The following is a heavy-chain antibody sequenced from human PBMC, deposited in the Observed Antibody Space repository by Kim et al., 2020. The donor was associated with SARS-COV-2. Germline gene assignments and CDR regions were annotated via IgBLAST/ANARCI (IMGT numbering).Heavy chain of an antibody. Sequence: TRYSPSLQGQVTISADKSISTAYLQWSSLKASDTAMYYCARPGYSSEGDYWGQGTLVTVSS. D-gene: IGHD6-25*01. CDR2: T. J-gene: IGHJ4*02. CDR3: ARPGYSSEGDY. V-gene: IGHV5-51*01.